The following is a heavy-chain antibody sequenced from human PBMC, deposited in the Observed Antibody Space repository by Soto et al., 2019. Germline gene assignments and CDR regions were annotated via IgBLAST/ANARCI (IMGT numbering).Heavy chain of an antibody. CDR1: GGSISDYY. V-gene: IGHV4-59*08. CDR3: SRLGRWLQALDS. Sequence: QVQLQESGPGLVKPSETLSLTCTVSGGSISDYYWSWIRQPPGKGLEWVGYIYYTGSTTYNPSLKCRLTLSVDTSKNQFSLKLRSVSAADTAVYYCSRLGRWLQALDSWGQGTLVTVSS. J-gene: IGHJ4*02. D-gene: IGHD5-12*01. CDR2: IYYTGST.